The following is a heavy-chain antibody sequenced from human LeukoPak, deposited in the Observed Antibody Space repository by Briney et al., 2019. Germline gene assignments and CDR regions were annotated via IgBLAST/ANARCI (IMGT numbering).Heavy chain of an antibody. J-gene: IGHJ5*02. Sequence: GGSLRLSCVASGFTFSSYGMHWVRQAPGKGLESLAGISHDGSDKYYADSVKGRFTISRDNSKNTPYLHMNSLRVEDRALYYCAKALLPSSIAEVYPGSWGQGNLGTVFS. V-gene: IGHV3-30*18. CDR2: ISHDGSDK. CDR1: GFTFSSYG. CDR3: AKALLPSSIAEVYPGS. D-gene: IGHD6-6*01.